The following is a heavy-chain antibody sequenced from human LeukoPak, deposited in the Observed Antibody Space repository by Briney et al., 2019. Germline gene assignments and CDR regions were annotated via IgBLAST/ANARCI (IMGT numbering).Heavy chain of an antibody. V-gene: IGHV3-30*02. CDR2: IRYDGTRQ. J-gene: IGHJ4*02. CDR1: GFAFSTYG. D-gene: IGHD1-26*01. CDR3: SNLRLGTPKGVRLDD. Sequence: GGPLRLSCAASGFAFSTYGIHWVRQAPGKGLEWVSFIRYDGTRQFYSDSVKGRFTISRDNSKYMVFLQMNSLTTEDTAVYYCSNLRLGTPKGVRLDDWGQGTLVTVSS.